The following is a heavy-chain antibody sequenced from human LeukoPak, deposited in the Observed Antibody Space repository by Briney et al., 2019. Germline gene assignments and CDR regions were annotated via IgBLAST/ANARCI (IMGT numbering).Heavy chain of an antibody. CDR1: GYTFTSYG. D-gene: IGHD2-21*01. CDR2: ISAYNGNT. CDR3: ARGQYCGGDCYSYWVEYFQH. Sequence: ASVKVSCKASGYTFTSYGISWVRQAPGQGLEWMGWISAYNGNTNYAQKLQGRVTMTTDTSTSTAYMELRSLRSDDTAVYCCARGQYCGGDCYSYWVEYFQHWGQGTLVTVSS. V-gene: IGHV1-18*01. J-gene: IGHJ1*01.